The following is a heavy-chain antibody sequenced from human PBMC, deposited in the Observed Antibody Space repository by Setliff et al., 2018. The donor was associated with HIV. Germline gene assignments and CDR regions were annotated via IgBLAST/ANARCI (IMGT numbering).Heavy chain of an antibody. CDR1: GYSIRSGYY. J-gene: IGHJ5*02. CDR3: ASRVYYYDDSATLREEGFVP. CDR2: MFRTGTS. V-gene: IGHV4-38-2*01. Sequence: PSETLSLTCAVSGYSIRSGYYWGWIRQSPGKGLEWIGTMFRTGTSYYNPPLTSRVTMSVDTSKNQFFLKLSSVTAADAAVYYCASRVYYYDDSATLREEGFVPWGQGTLVTVSS. D-gene: IGHD3-22*01.